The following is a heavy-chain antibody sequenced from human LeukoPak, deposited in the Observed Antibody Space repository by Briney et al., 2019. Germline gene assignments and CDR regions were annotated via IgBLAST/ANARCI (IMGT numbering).Heavy chain of an antibody. CDR2: IYYSGST. J-gene: IGHJ6*04. CDR1: GGAISSGGYY. D-gene: IGHD2-2*01. V-gene: IGHV4-31*03. Sequence: SQTLSLTCTVSGGAISSGGYYWSWIRQHPGRGLEWVGYIYYSGSTYYNPSLKSRVTISVDTSKNQFSLKLSSVTAADTAVYYCARAHIVVVPAASVFRYYYYGMDVWGKGTTVTVSS. CDR3: ARAHIVVVPAASVFRYYYYGMDV.